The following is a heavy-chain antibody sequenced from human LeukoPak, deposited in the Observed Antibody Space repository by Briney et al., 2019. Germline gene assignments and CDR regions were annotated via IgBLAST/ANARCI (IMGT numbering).Heavy chain of an antibody. CDR2: INHSGST. Sequence: PSETLSLTCAVYGGSFSGYYWSWIRQPPGKGLEWIGEINHSGSTNYNPSLKSRVTISVGTSKNQFSLKLSSVTAADTAVYYCARGRGYLDGMDVWGQGTTVTVSS. CDR3: ARGRGYLDGMDV. V-gene: IGHV4-34*01. D-gene: IGHD6-13*01. J-gene: IGHJ6*02. CDR1: GGSFSGYY.